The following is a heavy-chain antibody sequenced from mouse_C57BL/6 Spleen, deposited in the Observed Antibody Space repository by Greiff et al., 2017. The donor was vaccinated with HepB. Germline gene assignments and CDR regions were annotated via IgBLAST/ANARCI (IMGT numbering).Heavy chain of an antibody. D-gene: IGHD2-1*01. Sequence: EVQVVESGGGLVQPGGSLSLSCAASGFTFTDYYMSWVRQPPGKALEWLGFIRHKANGYTTEYSASVKGRFTISRANSKSILYLQMNAMRAADSATYYCARWGAVYYGNLYAMDDWGQGTSVTVSS. J-gene: IGHJ4*01. CDR3: ARWGAVYYGNLYAMDD. V-gene: IGHV7-3*01. CDR2: IRHKANGYTT. CDR1: GFTFTDYY.